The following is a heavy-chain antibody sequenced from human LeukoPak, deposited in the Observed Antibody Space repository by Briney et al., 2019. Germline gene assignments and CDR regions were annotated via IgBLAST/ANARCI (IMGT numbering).Heavy chain of an antibody. CDR1: GGSIRTSSYY. D-gene: IGHD4-17*01. CDR3: ARAWTTVTTPDY. CDR2: IYLSGST. Sequence: SETLSLTCTVSGGSIRTSSYYWGWIRQPPGKGLEWIGSIYLSGSTYYNPSLKSRVTISVDTSKNQFSLKLSSVTAADTAVYYCARAWTTVTTPDYWGQGTLVTVSS. J-gene: IGHJ4*02. V-gene: IGHV4-39*07.